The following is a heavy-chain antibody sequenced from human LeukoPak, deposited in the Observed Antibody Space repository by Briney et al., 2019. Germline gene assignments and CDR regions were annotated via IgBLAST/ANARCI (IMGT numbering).Heavy chain of an antibody. J-gene: IGHJ5*02. CDR1: GYTFTSYD. CDR3: ARRYCTTTLCWFDP. V-gene: IGHV1-69*04. Sequence: GASVKVSCKASGYTFTSYDINWVRQATGQGLEWMGRIIPILGIANYAQKFQGRVTITADKSTSTAYMELSSLRSEDTAVYYCARRYCTTTLCWFDPWGQGTLVTVSS. CDR2: IIPILGIA. D-gene: IGHD2-8*01.